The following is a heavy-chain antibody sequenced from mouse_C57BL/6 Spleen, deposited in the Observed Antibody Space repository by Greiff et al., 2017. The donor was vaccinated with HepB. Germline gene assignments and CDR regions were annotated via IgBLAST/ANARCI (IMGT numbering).Heavy chain of an antibody. V-gene: IGHV5-16*01. Sequence: EVKLMESEGGLVQPGSSMKLSCTASGFPFSDYYMAWVRQVPEKGLEWVANINYDGSSTYYLDSLKSRFIISRDNAKNILYLQMSSLKSEDTATYYCARGPYYGSSYDYFDYWGQGTTLTVSS. CDR3: ARGPYYGSSYDYFDY. J-gene: IGHJ2*01. D-gene: IGHD1-1*01. CDR1: GFPFSDYY. CDR2: INYDGSST.